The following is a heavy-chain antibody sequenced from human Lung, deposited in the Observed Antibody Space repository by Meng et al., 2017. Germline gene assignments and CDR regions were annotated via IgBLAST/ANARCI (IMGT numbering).Heavy chain of an antibody. CDR1: GFTFSRYG. V-gene: IGHV3-30*18. Sequence: QVQLVESGGGVVHPGRFLRLSCAASGFTFSRYGMHWVRQAPGKGLEWVAVISYDGSNKYYADSVKGRFTISRDNSKNTLYLQMNSLRAEDTAVYYCAKDLSKQQQLGELDYWGQGTLVTVSS. J-gene: IGHJ4*02. CDR3: AKDLSKQQQLGELDY. D-gene: IGHD6-13*01. CDR2: ISYDGSNK.